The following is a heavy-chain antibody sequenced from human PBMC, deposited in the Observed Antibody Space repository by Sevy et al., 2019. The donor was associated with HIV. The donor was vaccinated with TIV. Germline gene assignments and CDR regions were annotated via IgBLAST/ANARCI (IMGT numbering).Heavy chain of an antibody. V-gene: IGHV3-23*01. D-gene: IGHD6-13*01. CDR3: VKERVGYISSWYYFDY. CDR1: GSTVNPYA. J-gene: IGHJ4*02. Sequence: GGSLRLSCIASGSTVNPYAMSWVRQAPGKGLEWVAVINNSGGSTDYAESVRGRFSISRDNPNVYLEMNSLRVEDTAVYYCVKERVGYISSWYYFDYWGQGTLVTVSS. CDR2: INNSGGST.